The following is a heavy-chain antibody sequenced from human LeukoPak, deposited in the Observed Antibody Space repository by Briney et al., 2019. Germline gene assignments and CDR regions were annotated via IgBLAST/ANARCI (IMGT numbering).Heavy chain of an antibody. D-gene: IGHD6-19*01. Sequence: GASVKVSCKASGYTFTSYDINWVRQATGQGLEWMGWMNPNSGNTGYAQKLQGRVTMTTDTSTSTAYMELRSLRSDDTAVYYCARDPSPTSVDGDYWGQGTLVTVSS. V-gene: IGHV1-8*01. CDR1: GYTFTSYD. CDR2: MNPNSGNT. J-gene: IGHJ4*02. CDR3: ARDPSPTSVDGDY.